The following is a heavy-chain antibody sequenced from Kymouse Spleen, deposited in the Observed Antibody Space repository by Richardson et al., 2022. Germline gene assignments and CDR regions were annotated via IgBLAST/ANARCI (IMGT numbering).Heavy chain of an antibody. V-gene: IGHV3-33*01. D-gene: IGHD3-10*01. CDR3: AREGLLWFGESAWFDP. Sequence: QVQLVESGGGVVQPGRSLRLSCAASGFTFSSYGMHWVRQAPGKGLEWVAVIWYDGSNKYYADSVKGRFTISRDNSKNTLYLQMNSLRAEDTAVYYCAREGLLWFGESAWFDPWGQGTLVTVSS. CDR2: IWYDGSNK. J-gene: IGHJ5*02. CDR1: GFTFSSYG.